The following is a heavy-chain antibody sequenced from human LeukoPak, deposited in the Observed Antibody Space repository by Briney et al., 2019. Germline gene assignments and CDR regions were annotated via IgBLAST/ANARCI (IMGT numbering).Heavy chain of an antibody. J-gene: IGHJ5*02. CDR1: GFTFSSYG. D-gene: IGHD3-16*01. CDR2: IRYDGSNK. V-gene: IGHV3-30*02. Sequence: PGGSLRLSCAASGFTFSSYGMHWVRQAPGKGLEWVAFIRYDGSNKYYADSVKGRFTISRDNSKNTLYLHVNSLRPEDTAVYYCARDYVWGSPLMAFDPWGQGTLVTVSS. CDR3: ARDYVWGSPLMAFDP.